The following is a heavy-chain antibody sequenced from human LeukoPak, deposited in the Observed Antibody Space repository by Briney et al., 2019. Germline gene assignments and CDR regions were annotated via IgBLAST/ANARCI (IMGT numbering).Heavy chain of an antibody. CDR3: ARGNSYGYEGHPSY. J-gene: IGHJ4*02. CDR2: IIPIFGTA. CDR1: GGTFSSYA. D-gene: IGHD5-18*01. Sequence: SVKVSCKASGGTFSSYAISWVRQAPGQGLEWMGGIIPIFGTANYAQKFQGRVTITADESTSTAYMELSSLRSEDTAVYYCARGNSYGYEGHPSYGGKGPRVPVSS. V-gene: IGHV1-69*13.